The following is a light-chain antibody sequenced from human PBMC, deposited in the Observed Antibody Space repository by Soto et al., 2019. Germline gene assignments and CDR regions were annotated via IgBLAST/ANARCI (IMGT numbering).Light chain of an antibody. J-gene: IGKJ1*01. V-gene: IGKV3-20*01. CDR3: QQSGSSRT. Sequence: EIVLTQSPATLSLSPAERATLSCRASQSITSYLAWYQQKPGQAPRLLIYGASSRATGIPDRISGSWSRTDFTLTISRKEAEDSAVYYCQQSGSSRTFGQGTNVEIK. CDR2: GAS. CDR1: QSITSY.